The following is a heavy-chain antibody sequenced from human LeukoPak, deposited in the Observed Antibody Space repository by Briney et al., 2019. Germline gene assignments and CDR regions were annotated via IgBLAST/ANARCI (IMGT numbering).Heavy chain of an antibody. Sequence: GGSLRLSCAASGFTFSTYVMSWVRQAPGKGLEWVSTISASGIGTYYADSVKGRFTVSRDNSKNTLYLQMNSRRAEDTAVYFCANLRGSGSSYFDSWGQGTLVTVSS. J-gene: IGHJ4*02. CDR3: ANLRGSGSSYFDS. D-gene: IGHD3-10*01. V-gene: IGHV3-23*01. CDR1: GFTFSTYV. CDR2: ISASGIGT.